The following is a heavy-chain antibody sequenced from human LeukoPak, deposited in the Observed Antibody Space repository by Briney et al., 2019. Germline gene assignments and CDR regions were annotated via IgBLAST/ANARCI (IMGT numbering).Heavy chain of an antibody. CDR1: GGTFSSYA. CDR3: AGGVWDCSSTSCYSVPDEDY. J-gene: IGHJ4*02. CDR2: IIPIFGTA. V-gene: IGHV1-69*13. D-gene: IGHD2-2*01. Sequence: ASVKVSCKASGGTFSSYAISWVRQAPGQGLEWMGGIIPIFGTANYAQKFQGGVTITADESTSTAYMELSSLRSEDTAVYYCAGGVWDCSSTSCYSVPDEDYWGQGTLVTVSS.